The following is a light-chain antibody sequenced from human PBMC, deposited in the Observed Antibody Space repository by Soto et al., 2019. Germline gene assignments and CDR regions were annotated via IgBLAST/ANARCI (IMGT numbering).Light chain of an antibody. J-gene: IGLJ7*02. CDR3: CSFAPNNTFV. CDR2: EVG. CDR1: ASDVGRYNL. Sequence: QSVLTQPASVSGSPGQSIVISCTGTASDVGRYNLVSWYQHHPGKAPKLMMYEVGKRPSGVSNRFSGSKFGNSASLTVSGLQTEDEGDYYCCSFAPNNTFVFGGGTKLTAL. V-gene: IGLV2-23*02.